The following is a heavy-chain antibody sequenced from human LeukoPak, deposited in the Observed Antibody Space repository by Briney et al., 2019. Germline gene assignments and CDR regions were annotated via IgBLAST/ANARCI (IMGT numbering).Heavy chain of an antibody. CDR1: GYTFTGYY. CDR3: ARATAVLLWFGELLRPSPFFDY. CDR2: INPNSGGT. J-gene: IGHJ4*02. V-gene: IGHV1-2*02. Sequence: ASVKVSCKASGYTFTGYYMHWVRQAPGQGLEWMGWINPNSGGTNYAQKFQGRVTMTRDTSISTAYMELSRLRSDDTAVYYCARATAVLLWFGELLRPSPFFDYWGQGTLVTVSS. D-gene: IGHD3-10*01.